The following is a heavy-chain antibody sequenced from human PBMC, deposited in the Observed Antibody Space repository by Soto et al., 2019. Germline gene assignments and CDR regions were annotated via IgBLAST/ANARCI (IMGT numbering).Heavy chain of an antibody. Sequence: QVQLVQSGAEVKKPGASVKVSCKASGYTFTSYGISWVRQAPGQGLEWMGWISAYNGNTNYAQKLQGRVTMTTDTSTSTAYMELRGLRSDDTAVYYCAREGRIAVAGTYGMDVWGQGTTVTVSS. J-gene: IGHJ6*02. CDR3: AREGRIAVAGTYGMDV. V-gene: IGHV1-18*01. CDR2: ISAYNGNT. CDR1: GYTFTSYG. D-gene: IGHD6-19*01.